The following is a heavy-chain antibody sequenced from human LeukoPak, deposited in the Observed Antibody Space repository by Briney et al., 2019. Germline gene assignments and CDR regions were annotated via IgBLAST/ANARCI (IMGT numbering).Heavy chain of an antibody. CDR2: ISGSGGST. CDR3: ARGYAAIPD. V-gene: IGHV3-23*01. J-gene: IGHJ4*02. Sequence: PGGSLRLSCAASGFTVSSNYMSWVRQAPGKGLEWVSAISGSGGSTYYADSVKGRFTISRDNSKNTLYLQMSSLRDEDTALYYCARGYAAIPDWGQGTLVTVSS. CDR1: GFTVSSNY. D-gene: IGHD2-15*01.